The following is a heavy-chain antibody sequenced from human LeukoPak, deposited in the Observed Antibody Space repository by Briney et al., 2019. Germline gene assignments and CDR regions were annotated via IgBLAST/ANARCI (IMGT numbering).Heavy chain of an antibody. CDR3: AREASYYYGSGSYCLDY. D-gene: IGHD3-10*01. Sequence: SETLSLTCTVSGGSISSYYWRWIRQPAGKGLEWIGRIYTSGSTNYNPSLKSRVTMSVDTSKNQFSLKLSSVTAADTAVYYCAREASYYYGSGSYCLDYWGQGTLVTVSS. CDR2: IYTSGST. J-gene: IGHJ4*02. V-gene: IGHV4-4*07. CDR1: GGSISSYY.